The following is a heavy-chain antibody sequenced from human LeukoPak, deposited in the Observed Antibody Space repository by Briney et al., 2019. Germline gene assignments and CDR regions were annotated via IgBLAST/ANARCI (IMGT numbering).Heavy chain of an antibody. CDR1: GFTFDDYA. D-gene: IGHD3-10*01. J-gene: IGHJ4*02. Sequence: PGRSLRLSCAASGFTFDDYAMHWVRHAPGKGLEWVSGISWNSGSIGYADSVKGRFTISRDNAKNSLYLQMNSLRAEDTALYYCAKAYYYGSGSFDYWGQGTLVTVSS. V-gene: IGHV3-9*01. CDR3: AKAYYYGSGSFDY. CDR2: ISWNSGSI.